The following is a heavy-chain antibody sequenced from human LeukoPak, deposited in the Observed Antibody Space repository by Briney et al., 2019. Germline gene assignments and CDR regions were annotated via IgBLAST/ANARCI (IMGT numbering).Heavy chain of an antibody. CDR2: IYYSGST. CDR1: GGSISSSSYY. D-gene: IGHD2-2*01. CDR3: ARHSTPGSTRFNWFDP. Sequence: SETLSLTCTVSGGSISSSSYYWGWIRQPPGKGLEWIGSIYYSGSTYYNPSLKSRVTISVDTSKNQFSLKLSYVTAEDTAVYCCARHSTPGSTRFNWFDPWGQGTLVTVSS. V-gene: IGHV4-39*01. J-gene: IGHJ5*02.